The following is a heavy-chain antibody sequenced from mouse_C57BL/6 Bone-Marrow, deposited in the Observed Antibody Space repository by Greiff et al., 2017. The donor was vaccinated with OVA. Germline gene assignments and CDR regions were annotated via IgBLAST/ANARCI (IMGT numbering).Heavy chain of an antibody. CDR1: GYTFTSYW. CDR3: AIYYGSHFDY. Sequence: QVQLQQPGAELVKPGASVKMSCKASGYTFTSYWITWVKQRPGQGLEWIGDIYPGSGSTNYNEKFKSKATLTVDTSSLTAYMQRSSLTSEDSAVYYCAIYYGSHFDYWGQGTTLTVSS. CDR2: IYPGSGST. V-gene: IGHV1-55*01. J-gene: IGHJ2*01. D-gene: IGHD1-1*01.